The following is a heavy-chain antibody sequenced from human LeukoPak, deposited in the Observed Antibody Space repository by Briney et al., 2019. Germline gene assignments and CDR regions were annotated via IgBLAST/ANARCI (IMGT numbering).Heavy chain of an antibody. D-gene: IGHD6-19*01. CDR2: IWYDGSNK. J-gene: IGHJ4*02. V-gene: IGHV3-33*01. CDR1: GFTFSSYG. Sequence: PGGSPRLSCAASGFTFSSYGMHWVRQAPGKGLEWVAVIWYDGSNKYYADSVKGRFTISRDNSKNTLYLQMNSLRAEDTAVYYCARESPLQWLPQFDYWGQGTLVTVSS. CDR3: ARESPLQWLPQFDY.